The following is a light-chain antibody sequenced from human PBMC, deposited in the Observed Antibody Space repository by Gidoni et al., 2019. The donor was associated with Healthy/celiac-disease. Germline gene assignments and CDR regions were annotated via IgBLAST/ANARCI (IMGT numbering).Light chain of an antibody. CDR2: AAS. J-gene: IGKJ3*01. Sequence: DIQMTQSPSSLSASVGDRVTITCRASQSISSYLNWYQQKPGKAPKLLIYAASSLQSGVPSRFSGSGSGTDCTLTISSLKPEDFATYYCQQSYSTPPVTFGPGTKVDIK. CDR3: QQSYSTPPVT. CDR1: QSISSY. V-gene: IGKV1-39*01.